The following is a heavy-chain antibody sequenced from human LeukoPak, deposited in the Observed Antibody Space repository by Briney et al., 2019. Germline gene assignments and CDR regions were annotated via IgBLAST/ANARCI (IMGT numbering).Heavy chain of an antibody. CDR2: IYYSGST. J-gene: IGHJ4*02. V-gene: IGHV4-38-2*02. Sequence: SETLSLTCTVSGYSISSSYYWGWIRQPPGKGLEWIGNIYYSGSTYYNPSLKSRVTISVDTSKNQFSLKLSSVTAADTAVYYCARTVNYYASGTNFDYWGQGTLVTVSS. CDR1: GYSISSSYY. D-gene: IGHD3-10*01. CDR3: ARTVNYYASGTNFDY.